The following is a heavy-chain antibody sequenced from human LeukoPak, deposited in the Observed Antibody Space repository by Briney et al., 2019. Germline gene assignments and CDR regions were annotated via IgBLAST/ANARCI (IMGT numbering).Heavy chain of an antibody. V-gene: IGHV3-7*01. D-gene: IGHD2-15*01. CDR3: ARDQTPFY. CDR2: IKHDGSED. Sequence: GGSLRLSCTTSGITFSNSWMSWVRQAPGKGLEWVATIKHDGSEDYYLDSVKGRFTISRDNAKSSMWLQMNSLRAEDTAVYYCARDQTPFYWGQGSLVTVSS. J-gene: IGHJ4*02. CDR1: GITFSNSW.